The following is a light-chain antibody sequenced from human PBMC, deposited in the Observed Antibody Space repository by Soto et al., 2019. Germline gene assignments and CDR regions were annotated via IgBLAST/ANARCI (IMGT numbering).Light chain of an antibody. J-gene: IGLJ2*01. V-gene: IGLV1-44*01. Sequence: QSVLTQPPSASGTPGQRVTISCSGSSSNIGSKTVNWYQQLPGTAPKLLMYSNNQRPSGVPDRFSGSKSGTSASLAISGLQSEDEDDYYCAAWDDSLNGVVFGGGTKVTVL. CDR3: AAWDDSLNGVV. CDR1: SSNIGSKT. CDR2: SNN.